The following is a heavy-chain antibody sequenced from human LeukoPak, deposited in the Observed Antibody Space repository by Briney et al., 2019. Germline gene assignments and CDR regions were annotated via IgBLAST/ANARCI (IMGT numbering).Heavy chain of an antibody. V-gene: IGHV4-4*09. CDR2: IYTSGTT. J-gene: IGHJ5*02. Sequence: PSEPLSLTCTVSGGPISSYYWSWVRQPPGKGLEWIGYIYTSGTTNYNPSLKSRVTISVDTSKNQFSLKLSSVTVADTAVYFCARHRTVNDWFDPWGQGTLVTVSS. D-gene: IGHD4-17*01. CDR1: GGPISSYY. CDR3: ARHRTVNDWFDP.